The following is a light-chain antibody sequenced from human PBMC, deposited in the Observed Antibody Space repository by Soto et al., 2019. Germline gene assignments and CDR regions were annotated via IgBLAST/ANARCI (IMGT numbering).Light chain of an antibody. CDR3: QQYNSYSWT. CDR2: KAS. CDR1: NSISSW. J-gene: IGKJ1*01. V-gene: IGKV1-5*03. Sequence: DIQMTQSPSTLSASVGDRVTITCRASNSISSWLAWYQQKPWKAPKLLIYKASSLESGVPSRFSGSGSGTEFTLTISSLQPDVFATYYCQQYNSYSWTFGQGTKVEIK.